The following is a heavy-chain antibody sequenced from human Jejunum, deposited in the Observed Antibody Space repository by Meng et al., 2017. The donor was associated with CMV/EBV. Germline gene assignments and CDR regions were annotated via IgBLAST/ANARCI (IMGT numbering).Heavy chain of an antibody. CDR1: GFTFNSYT. D-gene: IGHD2-2*01. Sequence: CAASGFTFNSYTMNWVRQAPGKGLEWVSSISSSGSVIHYADSLKGRFTISRDNAKNSVFLQMNSLRVEDTAVYYCARGVCTSTSGPPYWGQGTLVTVSS. V-gene: IGHV3-21*01. CDR3: ARGVCTSTSGPPY. CDR2: ISSSGSVI. J-gene: IGHJ4*02.